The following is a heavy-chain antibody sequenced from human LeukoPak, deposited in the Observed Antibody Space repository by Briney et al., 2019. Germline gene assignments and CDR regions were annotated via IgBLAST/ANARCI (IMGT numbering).Heavy chain of an antibody. V-gene: IGHV3-53*04. D-gene: IGHD7-27*01. J-gene: IGHJ6*02. CDR3: ARGWGFSYYYGMDV. Sequence: GGSLRLSCAASGFTVSSNYMSWVRQAPGKGLEWVSVIYSGGSTYYADSVKGRFTISRHNSKNTLYLQMNSLRAEDTAVYYCARGWGFSYYYGMDVWGQGTTVTVSS. CDR2: IYSGGST. CDR1: GFTVSSNY.